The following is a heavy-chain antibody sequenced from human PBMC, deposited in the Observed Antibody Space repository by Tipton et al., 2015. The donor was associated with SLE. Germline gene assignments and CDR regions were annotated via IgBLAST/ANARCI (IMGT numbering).Heavy chain of an antibody. CDR1: GATFNNYA. CDR3: ASEAAFDWSTYYYGMDV. D-gene: IGHD3-9*01. J-gene: IGHJ6*02. V-gene: IGHV1-69*01. Sequence: QLVQSGAEVKKPGSSVKVSCKASGATFNNYAINWVRQAPGQGLEWMGGIFLRFGTASYAQKFQGRVTITADESSSTAYMELSSLRYEDTAVYYCASEAAFDWSTYYYGMDVWGQGTTVTVSS. CDR2: IFLRFGTA.